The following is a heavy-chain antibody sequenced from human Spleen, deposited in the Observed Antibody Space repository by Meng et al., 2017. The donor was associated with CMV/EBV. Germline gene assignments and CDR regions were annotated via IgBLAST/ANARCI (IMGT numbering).Heavy chain of an antibody. Sequence: ASVKVSCKASGYTFTSYDINWVRQATGQGLEWMGWMNPNSGNTGNAQKFQGRVTMTRNTSISTAYMELSSLRSEDPAVYYCARGTSVVTPRALAYWGQGTLVTVSS. J-gene: IGHJ4*02. V-gene: IGHV1-8*01. D-gene: IGHD3-22*01. CDR3: ARGTSVVTPRALAY. CDR2: MNPNSGNT. CDR1: GYTFTSYD.